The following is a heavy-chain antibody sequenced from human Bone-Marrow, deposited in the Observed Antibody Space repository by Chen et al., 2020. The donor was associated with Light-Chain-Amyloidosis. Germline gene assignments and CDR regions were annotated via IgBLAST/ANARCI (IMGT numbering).Heavy chain of an antibody. CDR1: GYTFPNYW. D-gene: IGHD5-12*01. Sequence: EVQLEQSGPEVKKPGESLKLSCKGSGYTFPNYWIGWVRQMPGKGLEWMGVIYPDDSDARYSPSWEGQVTISADKSITAAYLQWRSLKASDTAMYYWARRRDGYNFDYWGQGTLVTVSS. J-gene: IGHJ4*02. CDR3: ARRRDGYNFDY. CDR2: IYPDDSDA. V-gene: IGHV5-51*01.